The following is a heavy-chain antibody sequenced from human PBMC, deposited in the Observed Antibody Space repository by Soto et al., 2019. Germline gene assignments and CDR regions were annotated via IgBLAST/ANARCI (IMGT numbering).Heavy chain of an antibody. CDR2: IYYSGST. J-gene: IGHJ4*02. D-gene: IGHD3-10*01. V-gene: IGHV4-39*01. Sequence: PSETLSLTCTVSGGSISSSSYYWGWIRQPPGKGLEWIGSIYYSGSTYYNPSLKSRVTISVDTSKNQFSLKLSSVTAADTAVYYCARQGRAMGRPMRVWGARHFDYWGQGTLVTVSS. CDR1: GGSISSSSYY. CDR3: ARQGRAMGRPMRVWGARHFDY.